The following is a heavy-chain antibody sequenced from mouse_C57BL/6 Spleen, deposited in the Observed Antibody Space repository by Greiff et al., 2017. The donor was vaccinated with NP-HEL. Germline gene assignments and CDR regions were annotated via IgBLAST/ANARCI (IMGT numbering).Heavy chain of an antibody. J-gene: IGHJ3*01. CDR2: ISDGGSYT. V-gene: IGHV5-4*01. D-gene: IGHD2-2*01. Sequence: EVHLVESGGGLVKPGGSLKLSCAASGFTFSSYAMSWVRQTPEKRLEWVATISDGGSYTYYPDNVKGRFTISRDNAKNNLYLQMSHLKSEDTAMYYCARDGAPGYGAWFAYWGQGTLVTVSA. CDR1: GFTFSSYA. CDR3: ARDGAPGYGAWFAY.